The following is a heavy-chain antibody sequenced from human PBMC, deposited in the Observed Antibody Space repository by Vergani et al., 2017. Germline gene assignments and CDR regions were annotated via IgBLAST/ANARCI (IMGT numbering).Heavy chain of an antibody. V-gene: IGHV1-18*01. CDR2: ISAYNGNT. J-gene: IGHJ6*02. CDR1: GYTFSTYG. Sequence: QVQLVQSGAEVKKPGASVKVSCKASGYTFSTYGISWVRQAPGQGLEWMAWISAYNGNTNYAQKLQGRVTMTTDTSTSTAYMELRSLRSDDTAVYYCAREGYCSGGSCYSGQQTIIYYYYYYGMDVWGQGTTVTVSS. CDR3: AREGYCSGGSCYSGQQTIIYYYYYYGMDV. D-gene: IGHD2-15*01.